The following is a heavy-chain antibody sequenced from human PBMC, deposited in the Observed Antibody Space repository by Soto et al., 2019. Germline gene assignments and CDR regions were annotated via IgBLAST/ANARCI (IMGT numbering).Heavy chain of an antibody. J-gene: IGHJ4*02. CDR2: IYYSGST. CDR1: GGSISSYY. V-gene: IGHV4-59*08. D-gene: IGHD5-18*01. Sequence: QVQLQESGPGLVKPSETLSLTCTVSGGSISSYYWSWIRQPPGKGLEWIGYIYYSGSTNYNPSLXSGVXIXLDTSKTQFSLKLSSVTAADTAVYYCARRYGSCFDYWGQGTLVTVSS. CDR3: ARRYGSCFDY.